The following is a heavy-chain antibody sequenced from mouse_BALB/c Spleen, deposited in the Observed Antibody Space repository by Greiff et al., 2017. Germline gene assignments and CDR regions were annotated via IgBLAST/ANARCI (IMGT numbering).Heavy chain of an antibody. V-gene: IGHV1-9*01. CDR2: ILPGSGST. D-gene: IGHD2-14*01. Sequence: QVQLQQSGAELMKPGASVKISCKATGYTFSSYWIEWVKQRPGHGLEWIGEILPGSGSTNYNEKFKGKATFTADTSSNTAYMQLSSLTAEDSAVYYCARGGRYDEFAYWGQGTLVTVSA. CDR3: ARGGRYDEFAY. J-gene: IGHJ3*01. CDR1: GYTFSSYW.